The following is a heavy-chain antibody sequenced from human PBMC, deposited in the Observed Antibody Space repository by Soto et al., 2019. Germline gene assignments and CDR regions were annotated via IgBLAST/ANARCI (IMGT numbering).Heavy chain of an antibody. Sequence: GSSVKVSCKASGYTFTSYGISWLRQAPGQGLEWMGWISAYNGNTNYAQKLQGRVTMTTDTSTSTAYMELRSLRSDDTAVYYCARSAKGYDFWSGYPLTAYYYYYYMDVWGKGTTVTVSS. D-gene: IGHD3-3*01. V-gene: IGHV1-18*01. CDR3: ARSAKGYDFWSGYPLTAYYYYYYMDV. J-gene: IGHJ6*03. CDR2: ISAYNGNT. CDR1: GYTFTSYG.